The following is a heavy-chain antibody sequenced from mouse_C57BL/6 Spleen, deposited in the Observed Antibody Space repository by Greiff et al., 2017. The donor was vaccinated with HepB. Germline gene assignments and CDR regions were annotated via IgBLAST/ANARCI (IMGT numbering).Heavy chain of an antibody. CDR2: IYPSDSET. CDR1: GYTFTSYW. D-gene: IGHD2-4*01. V-gene: IGHV1-61*01. Sequence: QVQLQQPGAELVRPGSSVKLSCKASGYTFTSYWMDWVKQRPGQGLEWIGNIYPSDSETHYNQKFKDKATLTVDKSSSTAYMQLSSLTSEDSAVYYCAADYYWYFDVWGTGTTVTVSS. J-gene: IGHJ1*03. CDR3: AADYYWYFDV.